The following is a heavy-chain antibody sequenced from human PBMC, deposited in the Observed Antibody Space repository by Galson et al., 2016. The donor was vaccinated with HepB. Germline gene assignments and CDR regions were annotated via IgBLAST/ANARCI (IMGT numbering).Heavy chain of an antibody. CDR3: ASRWDSFDV. Sequence: SLRLSCAVSEYAFSAYWMHWVRQAPGKGLEWLSRISGDGTFTTYADSVRGRFTTSRDNAKNLLYLQMNRLRAGDTAMYYCASRWDSFDVWGQGTMVTVSS. CDR2: ISGDGTFT. CDR1: EYAFSAYW. V-gene: IGHV3-74*03. D-gene: IGHD1-26*01. J-gene: IGHJ3*01.